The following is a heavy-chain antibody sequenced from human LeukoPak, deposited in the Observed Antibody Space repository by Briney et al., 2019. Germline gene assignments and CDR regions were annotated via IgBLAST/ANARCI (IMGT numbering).Heavy chain of an antibody. CDR3: ARGGSVAAAGTDWFDP. CDR2: MNPNSGNT. V-gene: IGHV1-8*01. Sequence: ASVKVSCKASGYTFISYDINWVRQATGQGLEWMGWMNPNSGNTGYAQKFQGRVTMTRNNSISTAYMELSSLRSEDTAVYYCARGGSVAAAGTDWFDPWGQGTLVTVSS. J-gene: IGHJ5*02. CDR1: GYTFISYD. D-gene: IGHD6-13*01.